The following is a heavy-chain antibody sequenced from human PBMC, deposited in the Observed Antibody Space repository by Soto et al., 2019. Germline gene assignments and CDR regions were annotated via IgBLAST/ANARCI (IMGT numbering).Heavy chain of an antibody. D-gene: IGHD3-3*01. V-gene: IGHV4-30-4*01. CDR1: GGSISSGDYY. Sequence: PSETLSLTCTVSGGSISSGDYYWSWIRQPPGKGLEWIGYIYYSGSTYYNPSLKSRVTISVDTSKNQFSLKLSSVTAADTAVYYCARAYYDFWSGPKDPYYYYGMDVWGQGTTVTVSS. CDR3: ARAYYDFWSGPKDPYYYYGMDV. J-gene: IGHJ6*02. CDR2: IYYSGST.